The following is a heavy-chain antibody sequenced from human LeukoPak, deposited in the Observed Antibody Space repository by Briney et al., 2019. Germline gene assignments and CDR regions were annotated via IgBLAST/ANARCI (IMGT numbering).Heavy chain of an antibody. D-gene: IGHD3-3*01. CDR3: ANSIFGVVIDAFDI. J-gene: IGHJ3*02. V-gene: IGHV1-69*04. CDR1: GGTFSSYA. CDR2: IVASLEMT. Sequence: SVKVSCKASGGTFSSYAISWVRQAPGQGLEWMGNIVASLEMTNYAQKFQGRVTITADTSTSTAYMELSSLRSEDTAVYYCANSIFGVVIDAFDIWGQVTMVTVSS.